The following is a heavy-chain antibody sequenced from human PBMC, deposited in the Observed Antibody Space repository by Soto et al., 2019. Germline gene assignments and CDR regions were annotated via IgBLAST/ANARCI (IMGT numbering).Heavy chain of an antibody. CDR2: IIPIFGTA. D-gene: IGHD2-2*01. V-gene: IGHV1-69*13. CDR1: GGTFSSYA. J-gene: IGHJ6*02. CDR3: ARAEDIVVVPAAMAYYYYGMDV. Sequence: ASVKVSCKASGGTFSSYAISWVRQAPGQGLEWMGGIIPIFGTANYAQKFQGRVTITADESTSTAYMELSSLRSEDTAVYYCARAEDIVVVPAAMAYYYYGMDVWGQGTTVTVSS.